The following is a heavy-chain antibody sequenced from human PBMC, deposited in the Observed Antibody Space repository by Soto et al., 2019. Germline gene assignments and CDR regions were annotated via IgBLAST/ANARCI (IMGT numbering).Heavy chain of an antibody. J-gene: IGHJ4*02. V-gene: IGHV1-18*01. CDR2: ISAYNGNT. CDR3: AREDYDFWSGYRVCYFDY. Sequence: GASVKVSCKASGYTFTSYGISWVRQAPGQGLEWMGWISAYNGNTNYAQKLQGRVTMTTDTSTSTAYMELRSLRSDDTAVYYCAREDYDFWSGYRVCYFDYWGQGTLVTVS. CDR1: GYTFTSYG. D-gene: IGHD3-3*01.